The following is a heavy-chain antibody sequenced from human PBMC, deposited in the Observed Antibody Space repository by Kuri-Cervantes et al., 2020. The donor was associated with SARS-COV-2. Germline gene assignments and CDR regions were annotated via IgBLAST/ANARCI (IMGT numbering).Heavy chain of an antibody. V-gene: IGHV3-21*01. CDR2: ISSSSSYI. Sequence: GGSLRPSCPASGFTFSSYSMNWVRQAPGKGLEWVSSISSSSSYIYYADSVKGRFTISRDNAKNSLYLQMNSLRAEDTAVYYCARGGYSSSWYSDYWGQGTLVTVSS. D-gene: IGHD6-13*01. CDR1: GFTFSSYS. J-gene: IGHJ4*02. CDR3: ARGGYSSSWYSDY.